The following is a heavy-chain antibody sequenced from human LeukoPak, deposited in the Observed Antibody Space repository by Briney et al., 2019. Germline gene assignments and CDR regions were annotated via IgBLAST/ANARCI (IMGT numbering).Heavy chain of an antibody. CDR1: GYTFTSYG. V-gene: IGHV1-18*01. D-gene: IGHD3-10*01. CDR2: ISAYNGNT. Sequence: ASVKVSCEASGYTFTSYGISWVRQAPEQGLEWMGWISAYNGNTNYAQKLQGRVTMTTDTSTSTAYMELRSLRSDDTAVYYCARDYGPTHYYGSGTLLSPDYWGQGTLVTVSS. J-gene: IGHJ4*02. CDR3: ARDYGPTHYYGSGTLLSPDY.